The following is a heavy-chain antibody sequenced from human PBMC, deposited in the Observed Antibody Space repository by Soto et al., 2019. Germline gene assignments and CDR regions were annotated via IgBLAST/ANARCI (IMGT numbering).Heavy chain of an antibody. CDR1: GFTVSSYG. CDR2: ISYDGSNK. V-gene: IGHV3-30*18. J-gene: IGHJ4*02. D-gene: IGHD6-13*01. CDR3: AKPESSYSSSWYYFDY. Sequence: GGSLRLSCAASGFTVSSYGMHWVRQAPGKGLEWVAVISYDGSNKYYAGSVKGRFTISRDNSKNTLYLQMNSLRAEDTAVYYCAKPESSYSSSWYYFDYWGQGTLVTVSS.